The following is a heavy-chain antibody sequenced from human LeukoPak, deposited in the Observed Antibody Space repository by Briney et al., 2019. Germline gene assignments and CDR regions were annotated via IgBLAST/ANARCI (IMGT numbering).Heavy chain of an antibody. D-gene: IGHD3-22*01. J-gene: IGHJ4*02. CDR2: ISSSSSTI. CDR3: ARDFYTSYYHSSGDDFDY. Sequence: PGGSLRLSCAASRXIFSRYSMNWVRQAPGKGRELISYISSSSSTIYYADSVKGRLTISRDNAKNSLYLQMNGLRDEDTAVYYCARDFYTSYYHSSGDDFDYWGQGTLVTVSS. CDR1: RXIFSRYS. V-gene: IGHV3-48*02.